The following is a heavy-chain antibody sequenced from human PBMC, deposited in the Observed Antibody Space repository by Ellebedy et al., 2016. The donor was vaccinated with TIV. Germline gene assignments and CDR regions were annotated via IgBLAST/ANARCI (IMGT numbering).Heavy chain of an antibody. CDR3: AKGSFPFGDKSERIYSFQY. D-gene: IGHD3-10*01. J-gene: IGHJ4*02. V-gene: IGHV3-53*04. CDR1: GFIVSTNH. CDR2: GYT. Sequence: PGGSLRLSCTASGFIVSTNHMSWVRKAPGKGLEWVGGYTNYADSVKGRFTISTHNSRNTLYLQMTNLRTEDTAVYYCAKGSFPFGDKSERIYSFQYWGQGTLVTVSS.